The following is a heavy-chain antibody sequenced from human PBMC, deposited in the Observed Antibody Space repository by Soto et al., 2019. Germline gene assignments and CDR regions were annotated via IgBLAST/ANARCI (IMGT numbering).Heavy chain of an antibody. J-gene: IGHJ5*02. CDR1: GGSISSSTYY. D-gene: IGHD2-15*01. Sequence: SETLSLTCTVSGGSISSSTYYWGWIRQLPGKGLEWLGSMFYSGSTYYNPSPRSRVTIYIDSSKNQFSLKLSSVTAADTAVYYCARHLVVAATTYNWFDLWGQGTLVTVSS. V-gene: IGHV4-39*01. CDR2: MFYSGST. CDR3: ARHLVVAATTYNWFDL.